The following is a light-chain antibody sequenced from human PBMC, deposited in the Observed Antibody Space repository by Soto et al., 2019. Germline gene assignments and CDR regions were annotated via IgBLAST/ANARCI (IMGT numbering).Light chain of an antibody. CDR1: SSDVGGYNY. Sequence: QSALTQPASVSGSPGQSITISCTGTSSDVGGYNYVSWYQQHPDKAPKLMIYEVNNRPSGVSNRFSGSKSGNTASLTISGLQAEDEAEYYCSSYTRSDTRVFGTGTKLTVL. CDR2: EVN. J-gene: IGLJ1*01. CDR3: SSYTRSDTRV. V-gene: IGLV2-14*01.